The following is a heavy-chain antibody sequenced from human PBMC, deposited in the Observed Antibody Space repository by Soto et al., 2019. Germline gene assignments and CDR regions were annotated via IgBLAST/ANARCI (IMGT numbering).Heavy chain of an antibody. CDR3: AREHRYCSSTSCYPDAFDI. V-gene: IGHV3-33*01. D-gene: IGHD2-2*01. Sequence: GGSLRLSCAASGFTFSSYGMHWVRQAPGKGLEWVAVIWYDGSNKYYADSVKGRFTISRDNSKNTLYLQMNSLRAEDTAVYYCAREHRYCSSTSCYPDAFDIWGQGTMVTV. CDR1: GFTFSSYG. CDR2: IWYDGSNK. J-gene: IGHJ3*02.